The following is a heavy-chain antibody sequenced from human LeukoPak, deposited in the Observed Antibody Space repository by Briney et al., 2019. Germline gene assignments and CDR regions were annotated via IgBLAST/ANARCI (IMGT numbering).Heavy chain of an antibody. CDR1: GDSVSSNSAA. Sequence: QTLSLTCAISGDSVSSNSAAWNWIRQSPSRGLEWLGRTYYRSKWYNDYAVSVKSRITINPDTSKNQFSLQLNSVTPEDTAVYYCARDRGIAVAVPYYYYGMDVWGQGTTVTVSS. D-gene: IGHD6-19*01. CDR3: ARDRGIAVAVPYYYYGMDV. V-gene: IGHV6-1*01. CDR2: TYYRSKWYN. J-gene: IGHJ6*02.